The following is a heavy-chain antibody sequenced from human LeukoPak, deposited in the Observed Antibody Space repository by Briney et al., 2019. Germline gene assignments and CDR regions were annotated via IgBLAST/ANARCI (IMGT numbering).Heavy chain of an antibody. V-gene: IGHV3-21*01. Sequence: GGSLRLSCAASGFTFRSYSMNWVRQAPGKGLEWVSLISSSGSYIYYAGSVKGRFTISRDNAENSLYLQMNSLRAEDTAVYYCAREYCSGGTCLPPTWGQGTLVTVSS. CDR2: ISSSGSYI. CDR1: GFTFRSYS. D-gene: IGHD2-15*01. CDR3: AREYCSGGTCLPPT. J-gene: IGHJ5*02.